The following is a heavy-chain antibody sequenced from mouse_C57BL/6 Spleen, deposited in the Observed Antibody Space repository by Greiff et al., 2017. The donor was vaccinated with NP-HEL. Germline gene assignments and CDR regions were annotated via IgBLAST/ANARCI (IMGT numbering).Heavy chain of an antibody. CDR2: IDPETGGT. CDR1: GYTFTDYE. CDR3: TRPVTTGYFDY. Sequence: VKLQESGAELVRPGASVTLSCKASGYTFTDYEMHWVKQTPVHGLEWIGAIDPETGGTAYNQKFKGKAILTADKSSSTAYMELRSLTSEDSAVYYCTRPVTTGYFDYWGQGTTLTVSS. J-gene: IGHJ2*01. D-gene: IGHD2-2*01. V-gene: IGHV1-15*01.